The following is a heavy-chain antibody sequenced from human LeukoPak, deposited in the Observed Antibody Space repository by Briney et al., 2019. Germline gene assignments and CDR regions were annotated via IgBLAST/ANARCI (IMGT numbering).Heavy chain of an antibody. CDR1: GYSFSSYW. CDR2: IYPGDSDT. J-gene: IGHJ5*02. CDR3: ARINSSSWLNGWFDP. V-gene: IGHV5-51*01. D-gene: IGHD6-13*01. Sequence: GESLKISCKGSGYSFSSYWIGWVRQMPGKGLEWMGIIYPGDSDTRYSPSFQGQVTISADKSISTAYLQWSSLKASDTAMYYCARINSSSWLNGWFDPWGQGTLVTVSS.